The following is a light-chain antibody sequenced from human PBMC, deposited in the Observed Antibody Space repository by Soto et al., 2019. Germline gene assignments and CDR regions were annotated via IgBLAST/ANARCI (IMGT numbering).Light chain of an antibody. J-gene: IGKJ3*01. CDR2: AAS. CDR1: QGISSY. V-gene: IGKV1-8*01. CDR3: QQYYSYPRT. Sequence: AIRMTQSPSSFSASTGDRVTITCRASQGISSYLAWYQQKPGKAPKLLIYAASTLQSGVPSPFSGSGSGTDFTLTISCLQSEDFATYYCQQYYSYPRTFGPGTKVDIK.